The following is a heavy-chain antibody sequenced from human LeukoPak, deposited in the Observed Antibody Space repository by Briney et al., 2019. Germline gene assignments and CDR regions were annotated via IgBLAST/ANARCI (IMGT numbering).Heavy chain of an antibody. J-gene: IGHJ4*02. CDR1: GFSFYSYW. V-gene: IGHV3-7*04. CDR2: IKHDGREK. D-gene: IGHD6-19*01. Sequence: GGSLRLSCAASGFSFYSYWMSWIRQAPGKGLEWVANIKHDGREKYYVESVKGRFTISRDNAKNSLFLQMTSLRAEDTAVYYCARGMRYSSGFVDYWGQGTLVTVSS. CDR3: ARGMRYSSGFVDY.